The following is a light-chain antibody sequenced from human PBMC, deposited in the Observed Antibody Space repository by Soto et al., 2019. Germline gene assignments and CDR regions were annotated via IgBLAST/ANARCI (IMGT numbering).Light chain of an antibody. V-gene: IGLV2-23*02. Sequence: QSVLTQPASVSGSPGQSITISCTGTSSDIGNYNLVSWYQQHPGKAPKLLIYEVSKRPSGVSDRFSGSKSGNTASLTISGLQPEDEADYYCYTYAGSSTLYVFGTGTKVTVL. CDR1: SSDIGNYNL. J-gene: IGLJ1*01. CDR2: EVS. CDR3: YTYAGSSTLYV.